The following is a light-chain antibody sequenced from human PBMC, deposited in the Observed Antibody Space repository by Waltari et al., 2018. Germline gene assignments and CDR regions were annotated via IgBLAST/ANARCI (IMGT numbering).Light chain of an antibody. J-gene: IGKJ1*01. CDR1: ETVYRAR. Sequence: EIVLTQSPGTLSWSPGGRATFSCRASETVYRARLAWYQQKPGQAPRLLIYGASNRATGIPDRFSGSGSGTDFTLTISRLEPEDFAVYHCQQYGSSPTFGQGTKVEIK. CDR2: GAS. CDR3: QQYGSSPT. V-gene: IGKV3-20*01.